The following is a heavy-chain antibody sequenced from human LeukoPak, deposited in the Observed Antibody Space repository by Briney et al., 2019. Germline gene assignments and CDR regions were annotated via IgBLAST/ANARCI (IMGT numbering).Heavy chain of an antibody. CDR1: RFTFSSYW. J-gene: IGHJ6*02. Sequence: EAGGSLRLSCAPSRFTFSSYWMNWVRQAPGKGLEWVANIKQDESEKYYVDSVKGRFTIFRDNAKNSVYLQMNTLRAEDTAVYYCAAETGRYSPNGMDVWGQGTTVTVSS. V-gene: IGHV3-7*01. CDR3: AAETGRYSPNGMDV. D-gene: IGHD1-26*01. CDR2: IKQDESEK.